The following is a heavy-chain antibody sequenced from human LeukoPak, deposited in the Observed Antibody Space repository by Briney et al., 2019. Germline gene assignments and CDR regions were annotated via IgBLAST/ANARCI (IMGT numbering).Heavy chain of an antibody. V-gene: IGHV4-59*08. J-gene: IGHJ4*02. D-gene: IGHD1-26*01. CDR2: IDYSGST. CDR1: GGSISSYY. CDR3: ARRRTGGPYGSYYFDY. Sequence: AETLSLTCTVSGGSISSYYWIWIRQPPGKGREWMGDIDYSGSTNYNPSLNSRVTISVDTSKNKFSLKLSSVTAADTAVSYCARRRTGGPYGSYYFDYWGQGTLVTVSS.